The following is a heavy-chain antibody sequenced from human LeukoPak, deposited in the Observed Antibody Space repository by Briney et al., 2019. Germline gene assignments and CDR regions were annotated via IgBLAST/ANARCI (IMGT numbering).Heavy chain of an antibody. CDR3: ARLGVAVAATLWS. V-gene: IGHV3-7*01. J-gene: IGHJ4*02. CDR1: GFTFSGFW. Sequence: GGSLRLSCAASGFTFSGFWMSWVRQAPGKGLEWVANIKQDGSKKYYVDSVKGRFTISRDNAKNSLYLQMNSLRADDTAVYFCARLGVAVAATLWSWGQGSLVTVSS. D-gene: IGHD2-15*01. CDR2: IKQDGSKK.